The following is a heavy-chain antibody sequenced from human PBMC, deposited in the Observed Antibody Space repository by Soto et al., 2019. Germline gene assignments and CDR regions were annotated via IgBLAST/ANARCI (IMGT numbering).Heavy chain of an antibody. J-gene: IGHJ4*02. CDR3: ARTPLYCSGGSCYSCDY. D-gene: IGHD2-15*01. Sequence: GASVKVSCKASGYTFTSYDINWVRQATGQGLEWMGWMNPNSGNTGYAQKFQGRVTMTRNTSISTAYMELSSLRSEDTAVYYCARTPLYCSGGSCYSCDYWGQGTLVTVSS. V-gene: IGHV1-8*01. CDR2: MNPNSGNT. CDR1: GYTFTSYD.